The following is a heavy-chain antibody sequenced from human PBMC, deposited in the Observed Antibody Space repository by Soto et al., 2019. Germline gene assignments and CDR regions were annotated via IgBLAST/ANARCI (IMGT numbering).Heavy chain of an antibody. D-gene: IGHD1-26*01. CDR3: ASQIRGGPGSLDAFDI. CDR1: GGTFSSYT. J-gene: IGHJ3*02. CDR2: INPIRGVT. V-gene: IGHV1-2*04. Sequence: ASVKVSCKASGGTFSSYTISWVRQAPGQGLEWMGWINPIRGVTNYAQKFQGWVTMTRDTSISTAYMELSRLGSDDTAVYYCASQIRGGPGSLDAFDIWGQGTMVTVSS.